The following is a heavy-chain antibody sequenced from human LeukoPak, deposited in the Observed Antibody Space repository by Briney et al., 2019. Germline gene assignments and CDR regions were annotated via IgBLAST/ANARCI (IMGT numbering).Heavy chain of an antibody. Sequence: SETLSLTCTVSGGSISSGSYYWGWIRQPPGKGLEWIGSIYYSGSTYYNPSLKSRVTISVDTSKNQFSLKLSSVTAADTAVYYCARLKGEVAASTDFDYWGQGTLVTVSS. V-gene: IGHV4-39*01. CDR2: IYYSGST. J-gene: IGHJ4*02. D-gene: IGHD2-15*01. CDR1: GGSISSGSYY. CDR3: ARLKGEVAASTDFDY.